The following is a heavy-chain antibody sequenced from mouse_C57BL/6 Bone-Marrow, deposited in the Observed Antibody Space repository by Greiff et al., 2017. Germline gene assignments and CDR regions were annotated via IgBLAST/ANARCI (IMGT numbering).Heavy chain of an antibody. CDR2: IDPSDSST. Sequence: QVQLQQPGAELVKPGASVKLSCKASGYTFTSYWMQWVKQRPGQGLEWIGEIDPSDSSTNYNQKFKGKATLTVDTSSSTAYMQLSSLTSEDSAVYYWAREGYYYGNYWYFDVWGTGTTVTVSS. CDR1: GYTFTSYW. J-gene: IGHJ1*03. D-gene: IGHD1-1*01. V-gene: IGHV1-50*01. CDR3: AREGYYYGNYWYFDV.